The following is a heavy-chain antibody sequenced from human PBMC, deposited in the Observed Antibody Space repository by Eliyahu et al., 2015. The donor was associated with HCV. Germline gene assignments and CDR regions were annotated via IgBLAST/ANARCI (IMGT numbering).Heavy chain of an antibody. Sequence: QVQLVQSGAEMKKPGSXVKVSCKASGGTFXXXTIHWVRQAPGQGLEWIGMIIPILGTKNHAQKFQGRVTFSADYSTTTVYMELSSLRSDDSAIYYCARDDLHRGAGGYYFDHWGQGTLVTVSS. CDR3: ARDDLHRGAGGYYFDH. J-gene: IGHJ4*02. CDR2: IIPILGTK. V-gene: IGHV1-69*08. D-gene: IGHD3-10*01. CDR1: GGTFXXXT.